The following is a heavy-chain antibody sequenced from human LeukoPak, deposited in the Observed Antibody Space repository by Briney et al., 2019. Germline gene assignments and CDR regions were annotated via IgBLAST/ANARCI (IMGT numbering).Heavy chain of an antibody. D-gene: IGHD1-26*01. CDR3: ARAPREGFSGSYHDY. J-gene: IGHJ4*02. V-gene: IGHV3-64*01. CDR2: ISSNGDNT. Sequence: GGSLRLSCAASGFTFTSYAMHWVRQAPGKGLEYVSAISSNGDNTYYANSVKGRFTISRDNSKNTLYLQMASLRGEDTAVYYCARAPREGFSGSYHDYWGQGTLVTVSS. CDR1: GFTFTSYA.